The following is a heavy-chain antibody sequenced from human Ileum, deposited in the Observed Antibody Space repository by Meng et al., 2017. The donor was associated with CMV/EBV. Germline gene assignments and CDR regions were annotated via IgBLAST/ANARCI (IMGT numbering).Heavy chain of an antibody. CDR1: GFTFTSSA. Sequence: SVKVSCKASGFTFTSSAVQWVRQARGQRLEWIGWIVVGSGNTNYAQKFQERVTITRDMSTSTAYMELSSLRSEDTAVYYCAADHYCSSTSCYTYYYYGMDVWGQGNTVNVAS. CDR2: IVVGSGNT. D-gene: IGHD2-2*02. J-gene: IGHJ6*02. CDR3: AADHYCSSTSCYTYYYYGMDV. V-gene: IGHV1-58*01.